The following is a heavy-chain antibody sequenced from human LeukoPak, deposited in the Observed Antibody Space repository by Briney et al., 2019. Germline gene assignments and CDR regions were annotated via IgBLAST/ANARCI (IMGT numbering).Heavy chain of an antibody. CDR1: GGSISSYY. CDR2: IYTSGST. J-gene: IGHJ6*03. V-gene: IGHV4-4*09. CDR3: ARRMDYGQARTVGYYYYMDV. Sequence: SETLCLTCAVSGGSISSYYWSWVRQPPGKGLEWVGYIYTSGSTNYNPSLKSRVTISGDTSKNQFSLKLSSVTAADTAVYYCARRMDYGQARTVGYYYYMDVWGKGTTVTVSS. D-gene: IGHD4-17*01.